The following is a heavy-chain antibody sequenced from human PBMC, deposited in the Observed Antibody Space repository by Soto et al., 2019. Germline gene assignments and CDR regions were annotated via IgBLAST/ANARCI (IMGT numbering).Heavy chain of an antibody. CDR1: GGSISSGGYS. CDR3: ASVRYSGYDSSFYFGY. CDR2: IYHSGST. Sequence: SETLSLTCAVSGGSISSGGYSWSWIRQPPGKGLEWIGYIYHSGSTYYNPSLKSRVTISVDRSKNQFSLKLSSVTAADTAVYYCASVRYSGYDSSFYFGYWGQGTLVTVSS. V-gene: IGHV4-30-2*01. J-gene: IGHJ4*02. D-gene: IGHD5-12*01.